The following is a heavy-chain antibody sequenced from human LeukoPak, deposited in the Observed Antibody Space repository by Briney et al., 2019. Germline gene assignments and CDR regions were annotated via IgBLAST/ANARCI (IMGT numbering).Heavy chain of an antibody. D-gene: IGHD3-10*01. CDR1: GYSFTGHY. CDR2: INPNTGGT. Sequence: ASVKVSCKASGYSFTGHYIHWVRQAPGQGLEWMGWINPNTGGTNYAQKLQGRVTMTRDTSFNTAYMELSSLRSDDTAVYYCARDVYYYGSGTSPDYWGQGTLVTVSS. J-gene: IGHJ4*02. CDR3: ARDVYYYGSGTSPDY. V-gene: IGHV1-2*02.